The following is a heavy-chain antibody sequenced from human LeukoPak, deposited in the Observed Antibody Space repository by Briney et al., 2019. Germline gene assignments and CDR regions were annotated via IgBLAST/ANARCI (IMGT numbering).Heavy chain of an antibody. CDR3: ARSTSGWSSPCLYHYLFYIYA. D-gene: IGHD6-19*01. Sequence: PGGSLRLSCAASGFTFNNYEMNWVRQAPGKGLEWVSYISESGTSTYYADSVKGRFTISRENANNSVYLQLNSLRVEDTAIYYCARSTSGWSSPCLYHYLFYIYAWGKRTTVAVSS. J-gene: IGHJ6*03. CDR2: ISESGTST. V-gene: IGHV3-48*03. CDR1: GFTFNNYE.